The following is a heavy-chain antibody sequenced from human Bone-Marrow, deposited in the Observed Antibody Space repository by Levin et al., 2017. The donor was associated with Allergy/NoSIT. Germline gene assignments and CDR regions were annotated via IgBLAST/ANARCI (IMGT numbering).Heavy chain of an antibody. CDR2: IYYSGST. D-gene: IGHD1-26*01. CDR1: GASIITDEYY. Sequence: SQTLSLTCTVSGASIITDEYYWSWIRQSPGKGLEWIGYIYYSGSTYYNPSFKSRFIISVDTSKNQFSLKLSSVTAADTAMYYCARGELLRGEGDSWGQGTLVTVSS. CDR3: ARGELLRGEGDS. V-gene: IGHV4-30-4*01. J-gene: IGHJ4*02.